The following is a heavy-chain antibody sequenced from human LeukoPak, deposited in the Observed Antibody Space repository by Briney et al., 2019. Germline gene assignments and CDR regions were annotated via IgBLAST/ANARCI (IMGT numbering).Heavy chain of an antibody. CDR1: GFTLSSYA. Sequence: GGSLRLSCAASGFTLSSYAMSWVRHAPRKGLEWGSSNSASGGSTNYADSVKGRFTISRDNSKNTVYLQMNGLRAEDTAVYYCAKVMKGSERLTMVRGVIIKTAGLYYMDVWGKGATVTVSS. D-gene: IGHD3-10*01. CDR2: NSASGGST. J-gene: IGHJ6*03. V-gene: IGHV3-23*01. CDR3: AKVMKGSERLTMVRGVIIKTAGLYYMDV.